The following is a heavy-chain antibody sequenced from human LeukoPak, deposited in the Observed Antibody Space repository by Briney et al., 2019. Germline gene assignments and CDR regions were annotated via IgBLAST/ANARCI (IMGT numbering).Heavy chain of an antibody. Sequence: GGSLSLSCAASGFTFNRYEMNWVRQAPGRGREWVSYISSSGSSTQYADSVKGRFTISRDNDKNSLYLQVDSLSGADTGVYFCARYSDRSGLDAFVIWGQGTMHTV. J-gene: IGHJ3*02. CDR3: ARYSDRSGLDAFVI. D-gene: IGHD3-22*01. V-gene: IGHV3-48*03. CDR1: GFTFNRYE. CDR2: ISSSGSST.